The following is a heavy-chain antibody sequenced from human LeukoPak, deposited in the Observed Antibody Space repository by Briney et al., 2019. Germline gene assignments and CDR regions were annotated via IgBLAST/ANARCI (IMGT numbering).Heavy chain of an antibody. CDR2: ISGSSGYI. CDR1: GFTFSHYY. J-gene: IGHJ5*02. Sequence: PGGSLRLSCAASGFTFSHYYMTWVRQAPGKGLEWVSSISGSSGYIFYADSVKGRFTISRDNAKNSLYLQMNSLRAEDTAVYYCARDPKSWDIVATPAWGQGTLVTVSS. V-gene: IGHV3-21*06. CDR3: ARDPKSWDIVATPA. D-gene: IGHD5-12*01.